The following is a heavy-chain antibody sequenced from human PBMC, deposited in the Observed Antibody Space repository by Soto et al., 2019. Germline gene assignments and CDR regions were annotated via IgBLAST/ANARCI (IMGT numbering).Heavy chain of an antibody. V-gene: IGHV5-51*01. CDR2: IYPGDSDT. CDR3: AKHLESGSRGHAFEI. Sequence: GESLKISCKGSGYSFGKTWIGWVRQRPGKGLEWMGIIYPGDSDTRYSPSFQGQVTISADKSMSTAYLQWSSLKASDTAMYYCAKHLESGSRGHAFEIWGQGTMVTVSS. D-gene: IGHD1-26*01. J-gene: IGHJ3*02. CDR1: GYSFGKTW.